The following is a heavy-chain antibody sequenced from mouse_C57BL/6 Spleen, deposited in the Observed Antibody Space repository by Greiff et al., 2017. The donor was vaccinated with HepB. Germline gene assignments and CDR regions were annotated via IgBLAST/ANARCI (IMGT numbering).Heavy chain of an antibody. CDR1: GYSFTGYY. V-gene: IGHV1-42*01. CDR2: INPSTGGT. CDR3: ARTGGIFITTVVGYCDV. D-gene: IGHD1-1*01. J-gene: IGHJ1*03. Sequence: EVQLQQSGPELVKPGASVKISCKASGYSFTGYYMNWVKQSPEKSLEWIGEINPSTGGTTYNQKFKAKATLTVDKSSSTAYMQLKSLTSEDSAVYYCARTGGIFITTVVGYCDVWGTGTTVTVSS.